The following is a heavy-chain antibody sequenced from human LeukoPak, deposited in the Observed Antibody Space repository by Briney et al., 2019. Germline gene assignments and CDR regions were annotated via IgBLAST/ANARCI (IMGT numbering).Heavy chain of an antibody. D-gene: IGHD6-13*01. CDR1: GFRVSSNY. CDR3: ARGWYSSWTMDY. Sequence: RGGSLRLSCAASGFRVSSNYMIGVGQTPGRGGEGVSVIYRGGKRYYTDSVKGRFTISKDNSKNTLYLQMNSLRADDTAVYYCARGWYSSWTMDYWGQGTLVTVSS. V-gene: IGHV3-66*01. J-gene: IGHJ4*02. CDR2: IYRGGKR.